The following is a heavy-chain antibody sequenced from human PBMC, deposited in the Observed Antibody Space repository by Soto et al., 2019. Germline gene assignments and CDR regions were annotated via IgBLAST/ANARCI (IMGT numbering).Heavy chain of an antibody. CDR1: GYTFTNYG. V-gene: IGHV1-18*01. CDR2: INVYNGNT. Sequence: QVQLVQSGGEVKEPGASVKVSCKASGYTFTNYGISWVRQAPGQGLEWMGWINVYNGNTKYAQKVQGRVTMTTDTSTSTAYMELRSLISDDTAVYYCARGVGSGSYYNQYNWFDPWGQGTLVTVSS. CDR3: ARGVGSGSYYNQYNWFDP. J-gene: IGHJ5*02. D-gene: IGHD3-10*01.